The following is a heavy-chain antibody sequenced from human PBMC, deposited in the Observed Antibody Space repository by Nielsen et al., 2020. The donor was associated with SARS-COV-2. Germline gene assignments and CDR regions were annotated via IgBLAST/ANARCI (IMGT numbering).Heavy chain of an antibody. D-gene: IGHD3-22*01. Sequence: GESLKISCAASGFTFSSYSMNWVRQAPGKGLEWVSYISSSSSTIYYADSVKGRFTISRDNSKNTLYLQMNSLRAEDTAVYYCLYYYDSSGYPGFFEYWGQGTLVTVSS. CDR3: LYYYDSSGYPGFFEY. J-gene: IGHJ4*02. CDR2: ISSSSSTI. CDR1: GFTFSSYS. V-gene: IGHV3-48*01.